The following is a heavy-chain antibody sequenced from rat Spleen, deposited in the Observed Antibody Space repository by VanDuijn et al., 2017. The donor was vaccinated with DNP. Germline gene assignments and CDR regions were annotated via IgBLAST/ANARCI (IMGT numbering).Heavy chain of an antibody. CDR3: ARHFDNYDWYFDF. V-gene: IGHV5-29*01. Sequence: EVQLVESDGGLVQPGRSLKLSCAASGFTFSDYYMAWVRQAPTKGLEWVATVSYDGSSTYYRDSVKGRFTISRDNAKSTLYLQMDSLRSEDTATYYCARHFDNYDWYFDFWGPGTMVTVSS. J-gene: IGHJ1*01. CDR2: VSYDGSST. CDR1: GFTFSDYY.